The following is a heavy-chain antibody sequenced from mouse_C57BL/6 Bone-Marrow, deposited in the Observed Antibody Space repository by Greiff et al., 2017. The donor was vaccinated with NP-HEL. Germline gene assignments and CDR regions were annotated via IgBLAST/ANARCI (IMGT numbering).Heavy chain of an antibody. V-gene: IGHV5-9*01. CDR1: GFTFSSYT. J-gene: IGHJ2*01. CDR3: ARHYYGSSYDY. Sequence: EVKLVESGGGLVKPGGSLKLSCAASGFTFSSYTMSWVRQTPEKRLEWVATISGGGGNTYYPDSVKGRLTISRDNAKNTLYLQMSSLRSEDTALYYCARHYYGSSYDYWGQGTTLTVSS. D-gene: IGHD1-1*01. CDR2: ISGGGGNT.